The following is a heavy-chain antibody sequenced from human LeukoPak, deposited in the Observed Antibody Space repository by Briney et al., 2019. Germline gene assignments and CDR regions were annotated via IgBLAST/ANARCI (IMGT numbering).Heavy chain of an antibody. V-gene: IGHV4-59*01. J-gene: IGHJ4*02. Sequence: SETLSLTCTVSGGSISSYYWSWIRQPPGKGLEWIGYIYYSGSTNYNPSLKSRATISVDTSKNQFSLKLSSVTAADTAVYYCARETAAGYFDYWGQGTLVTVSS. CDR2: IYYSGST. CDR1: GGSISSYY. CDR3: ARETAAGYFDY. D-gene: IGHD6-13*01.